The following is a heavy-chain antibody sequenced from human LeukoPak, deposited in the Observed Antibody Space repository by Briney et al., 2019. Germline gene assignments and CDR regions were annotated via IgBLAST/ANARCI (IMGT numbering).Heavy chain of an antibody. CDR3: ARDRKGWYSSGWYPWFDP. CDR2: IKQEGSEK. V-gene: IGHV3-7*01. CDR1: GFTFSSYW. Sequence: AGGSLRLSCAASGFTFSSYWMSWVRQAPGKGLEWVANIKQEGSEKYYVDSVKGRFTISRNNAKNSLYLQMNSLRAEDTAVYYCARDRKGWYSSGWYPWFDPWGQGTLVTVSS. D-gene: IGHD6-19*01. J-gene: IGHJ5*02.